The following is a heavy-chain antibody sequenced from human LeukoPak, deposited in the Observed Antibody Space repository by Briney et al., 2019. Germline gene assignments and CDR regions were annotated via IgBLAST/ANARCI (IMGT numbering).Heavy chain of an antibody. CDR3: AKDRCSGGSCYYYYGMDV. CDR1: GFTFSSYA. CDR2: ISGSGGST. Sequence: GGSLRLSCAASGFTFSSYAMSWVRQAPGKGLEWVSAISGSGGSTYYADSVKGRFTISRDNSKNTLYLQMNSLGAEDTAVYYCAKDRCSGGSCYYYYGMDVWGQGTTVTVSS. V-gene: IGHV3-23*01. J-gene: IGHJ6*02. D-gene: IGHD2-15*01.